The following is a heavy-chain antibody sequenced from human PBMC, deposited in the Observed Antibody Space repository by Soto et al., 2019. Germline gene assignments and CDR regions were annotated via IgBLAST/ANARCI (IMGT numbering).Heavy chain of an antibody. CDR2: IIPIFGTA. J-gene: IGHJ6*02. V-gene: IGHV1-69*13. D-gene: IGHD2-21*02. Sequence: GPSVKVSCKASGGTFSSYAISWVRQAPGQGLEWMGGIIPIFGTANYAQKFQGRVTITADESTSTAYMELSSLRSEDTAVYYCATVVTRDYYYYGMDVWGQGTTVTVSS. CDR1: GGTFSSYA. CDR3: ATVVTRDYYYYGMDV.